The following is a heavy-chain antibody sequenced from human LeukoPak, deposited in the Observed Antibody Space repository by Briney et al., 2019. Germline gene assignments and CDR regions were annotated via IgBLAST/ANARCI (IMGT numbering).Heavy chain of an antibody. D-gene: IGHD3-22*01. CDR1: GGSISSGSYY. CDR2: IYTSGST. J-gene: IGHJ4*02. Sequence: ASETLSLTCTVSGGSISSGSYYWSWIRQPAGKGLEWIGRIYTSGSTNYNPSLKSRVTISVDTSKNQFSLKLSSVTAADTAVYYCARQGGYYDSSGYYEVDYWGQGTLVTVSS. CDR3: ARQGGYYDSSGYYEVDY. V-gene: IGHV4-61*02.